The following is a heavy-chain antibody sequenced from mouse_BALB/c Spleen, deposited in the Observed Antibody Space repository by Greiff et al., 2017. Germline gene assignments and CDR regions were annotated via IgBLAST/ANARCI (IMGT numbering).Heavy chain of an antibody. CDR3: ARGDDGYYPRYFDV. CDR2: ISNGGGST. V-gene: IGHV5-12-2*01. CDR1: GFTFSSYT. D-gene: IGHD2-3*01. J-gene: IGHJ1*01. Sequence: EVHLVESGGGLVQPGGSLKLSCAASGFTFSSYTMSWVRQTPEKRLEWVAYISNGGGSTYYPDTVKGRFTISRDNAKNTLYLQMSSLKSEDTAMYYCARGDDGYYPRYFDVWGAGTTVTVSS.